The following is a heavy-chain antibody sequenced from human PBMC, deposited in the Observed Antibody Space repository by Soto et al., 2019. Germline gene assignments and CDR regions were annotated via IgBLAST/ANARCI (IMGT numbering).Heavy chain of an antibody. CDR2: IHPDGGHT. CDR3: ARGDNDY. CDR1: GYTFTNYY. Sequence: GASVKVSCKASGYTFTNYYVQWVRQAPAQGLEWMGVIHPDGGHTTYSQKFQDRVTMTRDTFTSTIYMELSSLRSEDTAVYYCARGDNDYWGQGXLVTVYS. V-gene: IGHV1-46*01. J-gene: IGHJ4*02.